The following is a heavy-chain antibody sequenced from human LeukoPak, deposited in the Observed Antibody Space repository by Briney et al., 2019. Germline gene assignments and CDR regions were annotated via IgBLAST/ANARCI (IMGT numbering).Heavy chain of an antibody. V-gene: IGHV4-38-2*02. Sequence: SETLCLTCAVSGFSITTNYYWGWIRQSPQMGLEWIGSIYQDGSTYYNPSLKSRAIILVDTSNNRFSLELTALTAADTALYYCARDPTNYRTGAFDYWGQGTPVTVSS. J-gene: IGHJ4*02. D-gene: IGHD4/OR15-4a*01. CDR2: IYQDGST. CDR1: GFSITTNYY. CDR3: ARDPTNYRTGAFDY.